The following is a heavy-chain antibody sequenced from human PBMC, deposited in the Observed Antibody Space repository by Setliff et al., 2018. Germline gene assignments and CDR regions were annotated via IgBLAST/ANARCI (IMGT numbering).Heavy chain of an antibody. Sequence: PSETLSLTCTVSGGSISSSSYYWGWIRQPPGKGLEWIGSIYYSGSTYYNPSLKSRVTISVDTSKNQFSLKLSSVTAADTAVYYCARLASGWYHWDFDYWGQGTLVTVSS. V-gene: IGHV4-39*01. CDR2: IYYSGST. CDR1: GGSISSSSYY. J-gene: IGHJ4*02. D-gene: IGHD6-19*01. CDR3: ARLASGWYHWDFDY.